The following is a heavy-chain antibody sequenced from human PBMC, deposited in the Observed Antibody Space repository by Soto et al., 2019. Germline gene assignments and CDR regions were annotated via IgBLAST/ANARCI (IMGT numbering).Heavy chain of an antibody. V-gene: IGHV2-26*01. CDR1: GFSLTNGRMG. Sequence: QVTLKESGPVLVKPTETLTLTCSVAGFSLTNGRMGVSWIRQPPGKAPAWLAHCFSDAEKSYSTSMQSRLNMYKDSSGSQVVLTKTNLGPAETAKYVCARMDADYNYSGLDVWGHGIAVTVSS. J-gene: IGHJ6*02. D-gene: IGHD4-17*01. CDR2: CFSDAEK. CDR3: ARMDADYNYSGLDV.